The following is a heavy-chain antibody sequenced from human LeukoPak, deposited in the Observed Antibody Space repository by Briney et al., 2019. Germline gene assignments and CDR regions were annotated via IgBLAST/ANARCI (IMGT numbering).Heavy chain of an antibody. J-gene: IGHJ3*02. D-gene: IGHD3-3*01. CDR1: GGSISSYY. V-gene: IGHV4-59*01. Sequence: PSETLSLTCTVSGGSISSYYWSWIRQPPGKGLEWIGYIYYSGSTNYNPSLKSRVTISVDTSKNQFSLKLSSVTAADTAVYYCARSYYDFWSGYLWAFDIWGQGTMVTVSS. CDR2: IYYSGST. CDR3: ARSYYDFWSGYLWAFDI.